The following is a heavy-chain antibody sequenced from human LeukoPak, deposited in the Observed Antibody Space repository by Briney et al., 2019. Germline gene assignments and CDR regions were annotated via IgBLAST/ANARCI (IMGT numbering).Heavy chain of an antibody. V-gene: IGHV3-74*01. D-gene: IGHD6-13*01. CDR1: GFTFSTYW. J-gene: IGHJ4*02. CDR2: INSDGSGT. CDR3: VRDSSKWYYDF. Sequence: PGGSLRLSCAASGFTFSTYWIHWVRQAPGKGLVWVSRINSDGSGTSYADSVKGRFTISRDNAKNTLYLQMNSLRVEGTAVYYCVRDSSKWYYDFWGQGSLVTVSS.